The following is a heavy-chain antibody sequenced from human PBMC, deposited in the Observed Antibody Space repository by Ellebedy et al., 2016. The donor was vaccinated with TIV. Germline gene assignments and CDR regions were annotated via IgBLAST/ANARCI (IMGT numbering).Heavy chain of an antibody. CDR1: GYTFSSYD. Sequence: ASVKVSCXASGYTFSSYDFTWVRQATGQGLEWMGWMNPNSGNTGYAQKFQGRVTMTSDSSTSTAYMELSSLTYEDTAVYYCARGPRGAAYVDYWGQGALVTVSS. CDR2: MNPNSGNT. CDR3: ARGPRGAAYVDY. V-gene: IGHV1-8*01. J-gene: IGHJ4*02. D-gene: IGHD3-10*01.